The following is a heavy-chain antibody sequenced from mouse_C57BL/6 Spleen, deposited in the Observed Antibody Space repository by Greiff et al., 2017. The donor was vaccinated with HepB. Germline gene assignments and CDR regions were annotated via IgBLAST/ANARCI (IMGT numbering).Heavy chain of an antibody. CDR2: ISYDGSN. J-gene: IGHJ3*01. CDR1: GYSITSGYY. V-gene: IGHV3-6*01. Sequence: EVHLVESGPGLVKPSQSLSLTCSVTGYSITSGYYWNWIRQFPGNKLEWMGYISYDGSNNYNPSLKNRISITRDTSKNQFFLKLNSVTTEDTATYYCAIYGGFAYWGQGTLVTVSA. CDR3: AIYGGFAY. D-gene: IGHD1-1*01.